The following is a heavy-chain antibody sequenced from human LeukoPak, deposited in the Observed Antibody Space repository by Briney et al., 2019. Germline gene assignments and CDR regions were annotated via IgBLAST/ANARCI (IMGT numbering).Heavy chain of an antibody. Sequence: SVKVSCKASGGTFSSYAISWVRQAPGQGFEWMGGIIPIFGTANYAQKFQGRVTITADESTSTAYMELSSLRSEDTAVYYCAREKDTAMALYGMDVWGQGTTVTVSS. CDR1: GGTFSSYA. CDR2: IIPIFGTA. J-gene: IGHJ6*02. V-gene: IGHV1-69*13. D-gene: IGHD5-18*01. CDR3: AREKDTAMALYGMDV.